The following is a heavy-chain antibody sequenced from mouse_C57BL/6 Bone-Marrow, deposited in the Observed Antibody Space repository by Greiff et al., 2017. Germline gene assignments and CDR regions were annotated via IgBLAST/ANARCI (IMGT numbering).Heavy chain of an antibody. Sequence: QVQLQQSGPELVKPGASVKISCKASGYAFSSSWMNWVKQRPGKGLAWIGRLYPGDGDTNYNGKFKGKATLTADKSSSTAYMQLSSLTAEDSAVYFCARREIYYGNYEGAMDDWGQGTSGTVSS. V-gene: IGHV1-82*01. CDR3: ARREIYYGNYEGAMDD. CDR1: GYAFSSSW. J-gene: IGHJ4*01. D-gene: IGHD2-1*01. CDR2: LYPGDGDT.